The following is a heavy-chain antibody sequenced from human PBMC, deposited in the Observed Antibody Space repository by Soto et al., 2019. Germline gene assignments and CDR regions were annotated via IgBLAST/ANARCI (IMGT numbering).Heavy chain of an antibody. Sequence: SVKVSCKASGGTFSSYAISWVRQAPGQGPEWMGGIIPIFGTANYAQKFQGRVTITADESTSTAYMELSSLRSEDTAVYYCARAGSGWLRLYDRYYYYGMDVWGQGTTVTVSS. J-gene: IGHJ6*02. CDR2: IIPIFGTA. V-gene: IGHV1-69*13. CDR3: ARAGSGWLRLYDRYYYYGMDV. D-gene: IGHD5-12*01. CDR1: GGTFSSYA.